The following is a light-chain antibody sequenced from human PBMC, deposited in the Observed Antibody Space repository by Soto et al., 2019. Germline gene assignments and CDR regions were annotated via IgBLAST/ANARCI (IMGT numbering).Light chain of an antibody. J-gene: IGLJ2*01. CDR3: SSYTSFSAPVV. Sequence: QSALTQPASVSGSPGQSITISCTGTSSDVGGYNYVSWYQQYPGKAPKLMIYEVSNRPSGVSNRFSGSKSGNTASLTISGLQAEDEADYYCSSYTSFSAPVVFGGGTKVTVL. CDR2: EVS. V-gene: IGLV2-14*01. CDR1: SSDVGGYNY.